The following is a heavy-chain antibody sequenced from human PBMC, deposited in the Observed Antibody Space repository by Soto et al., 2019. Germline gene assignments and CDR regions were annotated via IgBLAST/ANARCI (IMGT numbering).Heavy chain of an antibody. D-gene: IGHD1-26*01. CDR3: ASGSAGVGWFDP. J-gene: IGHJ5*02. CDR1: GGTFSSYA. V-gene: IGHV1-69*12. CDR2: IIPIFGTA. Sequence: QVQLVQSGAEVKKPGSSVKVSCKASGGTFSSYAISWVRQAPGQGLEWMGGIIPIFGTANYAQKFQGRVTITADESTSTAYMELSSVRAEATAVHLCASGSAGVGWFDPWGQGTLVTVSS.